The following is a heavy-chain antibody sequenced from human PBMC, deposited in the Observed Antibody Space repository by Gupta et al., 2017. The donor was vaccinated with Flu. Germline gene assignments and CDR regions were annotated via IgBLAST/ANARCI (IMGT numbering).Heavy chain of an antibody. CDR1: GYIFTRYW. V-gene: IGHV5-10-1*01. D-gene: IGHD2-21*01. CDR2: ISPSDSYA. CDR3: ARLGGTALIST. J-gene: IGHJ4*02. Sequence: EVQLVQSGTEVKKPGESLRISCTASGYIFTRYWVAWVRQLPGKGLEWMGRISPSDSYAHYNPSFQGHVTISVDKSIDTAYLQWTSLQASDAGHYYCARLGGTALISTWGQGTRITVSS.